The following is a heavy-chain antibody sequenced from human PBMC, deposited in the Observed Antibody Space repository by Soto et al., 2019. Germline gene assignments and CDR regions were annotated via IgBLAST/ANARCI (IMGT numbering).Heavy chain of an antibody. CDR2: IRNKAKSHTT. Sequence: EVQVVESGGGLVQPGGCLRLSCAASGFTFSDHNMEWVRQAPGKGLEWVGRIRNKAKSHTTEYAATVKGRFTISRDDSKNSLYLQMNSLKTEDTAVYFCAADIVGTGSYWGQGTLVTVSS. V-gene: IGHV3-72*01. CDR3: AADIVGTGSY. J-gene: IGHJ4*02. CDR1: GFTFSDHN. D-gene: IGHD5-12*01.